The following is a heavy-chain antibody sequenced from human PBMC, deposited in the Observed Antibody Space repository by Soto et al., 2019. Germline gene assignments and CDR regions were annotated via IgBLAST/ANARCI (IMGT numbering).Heavy chain of an antibody. J-gene: IGHJ5*02. CDR1: GFTFSSYG. D-gene: IGHD6-13*01. V-gene: IGHV3-30*18. CDR2: ISYDGSNK. CDR3: ANSRYSSSWIWFDP. Sequence: QVQLVESGGGVVQPGRSLRLSCAASGFTFSSYGMHWVRQAPGKGLEWVAVISYDGSNKYYADSVKGRFTISRDNSKHTLYLQMNSLRAEDTAVYYCANSRYSSSWIWFDPWGQGTLVTVSS.